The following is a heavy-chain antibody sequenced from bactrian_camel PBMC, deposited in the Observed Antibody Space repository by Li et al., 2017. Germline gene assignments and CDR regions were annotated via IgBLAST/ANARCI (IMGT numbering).Heavy chain of an antibody. Sequence: QVQLVESGGGSVQAGGSLRLSYVVSGYTVSRVCMGWFRQAPGKERQVVATLDSDGSTTYADSVKGRFTISKDNAKNTLYLQMNSLKIEDTAVYYCALGSSRQATMTARGKGTQVTVS. J-gene: IGHJ4*01. CDR2: LDSDGST. D-gene: IGHD3*01. CDR1: GYTVSRVC. V-gene: IGHV3S53*01.